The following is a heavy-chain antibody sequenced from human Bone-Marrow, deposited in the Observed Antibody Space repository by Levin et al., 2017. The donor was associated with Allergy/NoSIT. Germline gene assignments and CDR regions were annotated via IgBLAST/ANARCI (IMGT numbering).Heavy chain of an antibody. Sequence: GGSLRLSCTASGFIFSDSAIHWVRQASGKGLEWVGRIRSKANSYAPAYAASVKGRFTISRDDSKYTAYLQMNSLISEDTAMYYCISFQNVDTAMISGYWGQGTLVTVSS. CDR3: ISFQNVDTAMISGY. V-gene: IGHV3-73*01. CDR2: IRSKANSYAP. D-gene: IGHD5-18*01. CDR1: GFIFSDSA. J-gene: IGHJ4*02.